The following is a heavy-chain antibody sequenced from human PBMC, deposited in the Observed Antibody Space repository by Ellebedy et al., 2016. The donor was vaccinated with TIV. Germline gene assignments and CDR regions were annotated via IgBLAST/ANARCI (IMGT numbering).Heavy chain of an antibody. CDR3: ARDSRGRWTPFDH. CDR1: GFSFSSYG. Sequence: PGGSLRLSCAASGFSFSSYGMHWVRQSPGKGLEWMAFIWYDGTDESYAESVEGRFSISRDNSKNTLYLHMKSLRAEDTAIYYCARDSRGRWTPFDHWGQGTVVAVS. V-gene: IGHV3-33*01. J-gene: IGHJ4*02. CDR2: IWYDGTDE. D-gene: IGHD4-23*01.